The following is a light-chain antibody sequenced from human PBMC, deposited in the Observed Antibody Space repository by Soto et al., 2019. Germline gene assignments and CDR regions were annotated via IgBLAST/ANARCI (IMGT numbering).Light chain of an antibody. CDR3: AQGLATPFT. J-gene: IGKJ4*01. CDR2: LGS. V-gene: IGKV2-28*01. CDR1: HNLLHSNGDYY. Sequence: EIVLTQAPLSLPVTPGEPASISCWSSHNLLHSNGDYYLDWYLQKPGQSPQLLIYLGSNRASGVPDRFSGSGSGTDFTLTISRVEAEDVGVYFCAQGLATPFTFGGGTKVDIK.